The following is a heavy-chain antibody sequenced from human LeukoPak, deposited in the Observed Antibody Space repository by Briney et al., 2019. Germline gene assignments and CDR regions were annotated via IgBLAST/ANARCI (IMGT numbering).Heavy chain of an antibody. CDR1: GASISAFH. J-gene: IGHJ4*02. CDR2: IYSSGST. Sequence: PSETLSPTCTVSGASISAFHWTWFRQPAGKGLEWIGLIYSSGSTLFNPYLKSRVAMSVDLTKNQLSLKLTSVTAADTAMYYCARKDGDYWGRGTLVTVSS. V-gene: IGHV4-4*07. CDR3: ARKDGDY.